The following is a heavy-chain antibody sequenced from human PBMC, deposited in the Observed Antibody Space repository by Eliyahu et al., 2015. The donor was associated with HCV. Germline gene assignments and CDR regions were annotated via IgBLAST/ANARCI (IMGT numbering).Heavy chain of an antibody. J-gene: IGHJ4*02. V-gene: IGHV1-46*01. CDR3: AREGVPRYYDY. CDR1: GYTFTSYY. D-gene: IGHD3-10*01. Sequence: QVQLVQSGAEVKKPGASVKVSCKASGYTFTSYYXHWVRQAPGQGLEWMGIXNPSGGSTSYXQKFQGRVTMTRDTSTSTVYMELSSLRSEDTAVYYCAREGVPRYYDYWGQGTLVTVSS. CDR2: XNPSGGST.